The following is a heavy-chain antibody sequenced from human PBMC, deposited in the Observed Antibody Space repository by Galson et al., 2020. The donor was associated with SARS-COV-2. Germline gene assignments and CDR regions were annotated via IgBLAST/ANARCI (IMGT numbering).Heavy chain of an antibody. CDR3: ARDGGNWRSPTHFDS. V-gene: IGHV4-34*01. Sequence: SETLSLTCAVSGGSFSGYYWSWIRQPPGKGLEWIGEINHSGGTNYKPSLKSRVTISLDMSKNQFSLNLKSTTAADTAVYYCARDGGNWRSPTHFDSWGQGVLVTVSS. CDR2: INHSGGT. D-gene: IGHD1-20*01. J-gene: IGHJ4*02. CDR1: GGSFSGYY.